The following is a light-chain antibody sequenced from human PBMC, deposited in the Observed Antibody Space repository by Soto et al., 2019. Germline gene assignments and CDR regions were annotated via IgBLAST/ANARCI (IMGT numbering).Light chain of an antibody. CDR3: AAWDDSLNVPV. V-gene: IGLV1-44*01. CDR2: RNN. J-gene: IGLJ2*01. CDR1: SSNIGGNT. Sequence: QSVLTQPPSASGTPGQRVTISCSGSSSNIGGNTVDWYQELPQTAPKLLVYRNNQRPSGVPDRFSGSKSGTSASLAISGLQSEDEAGYYCAAWDDSLNVPVFGGGTKVTVL.